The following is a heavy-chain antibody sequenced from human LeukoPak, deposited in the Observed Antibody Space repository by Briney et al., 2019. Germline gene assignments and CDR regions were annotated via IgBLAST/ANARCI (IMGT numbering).Heavy chain of an antibody. V-gene: IGHV3-21*01. CDR3: ASCSSSGWYFPFGY. D-gene: IGHD6-19*01. J-gene: IGHJ4*02. Sequence: GGSLRLSCAASGFTFSSYSMNWVRQAPGKGLEWVSSISSSSSYIYYADSVKGRFTISRDNAKNSLYLQMNSLRAEDTAVYYCASCSSSGWYFPFGYWGQGTLVTVSS. CDR1: GFTFSSYS. CDR2: ISSSSSYI.